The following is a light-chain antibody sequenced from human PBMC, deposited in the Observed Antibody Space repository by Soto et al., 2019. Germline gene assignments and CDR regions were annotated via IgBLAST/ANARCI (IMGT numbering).Light chain of an antibody. Sequence: QSVLTQPPSASGSPGQSVTISCTGTSSDVGSYDFVSWYQQHPGKAPKLIIYEVTNRPSGVPDRFSGSKSGNTASLTVSGLQPDDEADYYCASYAGSNNYVFGTGTKVTVL. V-gene: IGLV2-8*01. J-gene: IGLJ1*01. CDR2: EVT. CDR1: SSDVGSYDF. CDR3: ASYAGSNNYV.